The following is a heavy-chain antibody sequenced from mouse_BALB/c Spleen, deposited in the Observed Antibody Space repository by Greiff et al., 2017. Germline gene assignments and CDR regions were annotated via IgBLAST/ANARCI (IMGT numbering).Heavy chain of an antibody. CDR2: IYPSDSYT. CDR1: GYTFTSYW. J-gene: IGHJ3*01. Sequence: QVQLQQPGAELVRPGASVKLSCKASGYTFTSYWINWVKQRPGQGLEWIGNIYPSDSYTNYNQKFKEKATLTVDKSSTTAYMQLSSPTSEDSAVYYCTRGDYGAWFAYWGQGTLVTVSA. CDR3: TRGDYGAWFAY. D-gene: IGHD2-4*01. V-gene: IGHV1-69*02.